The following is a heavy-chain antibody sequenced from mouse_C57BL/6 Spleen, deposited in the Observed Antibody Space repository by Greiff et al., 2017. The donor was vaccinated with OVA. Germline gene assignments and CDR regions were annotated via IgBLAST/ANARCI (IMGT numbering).Heavy chain of an antibody. J-gene: IGHJ3*01. CDR2: IYPRSGNT. V-gene: IGHV1-81*01. CDR3: ARGYDGYTFAY. CDR1: GYTFTSYG. D-gene: IGHD2-3*01. Sequence: VKLVESGAELARPGASVKLSCKASGYTFTSYGISWVKQRTGQGLEWIGEIYPRSGNTYYNEKFKGKATLTADKSSSTAYMELRSLTSEDSAVYFCARGYDGYTFAYWGQGTLVTVSA.